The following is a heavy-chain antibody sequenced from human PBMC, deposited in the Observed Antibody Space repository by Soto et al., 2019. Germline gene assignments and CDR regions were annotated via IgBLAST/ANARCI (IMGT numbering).Heavy chain of an antibody. V-gene: IGHV3-74*01. CDR1: GFDFSYYW. CDR2: IHPDGTTT. Sequence: GGSLRLSCVTSGFDFSYYWIHWIRQAPGKGLVWVSRIHPDGTTTNYADSVKGRFTVSRDNAKDTAYLQVDSLTADDTALYYCTRGLRPSSAGTGAYWGPGTLVTVSS. J-gene: IGHJ1*01. CDR3: TRGLRPSSAGTGAY. D-gene: IGHD1-1*01.